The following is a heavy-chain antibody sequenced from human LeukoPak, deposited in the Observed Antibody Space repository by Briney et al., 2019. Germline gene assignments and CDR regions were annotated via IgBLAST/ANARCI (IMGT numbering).Heavy chain of an antibody. V-gene: IGHV3-23*01. CDR2: ISGSGGST. J-gene: IGHJ4*02. CDR3: AKGTRVALTMVVTPFDY. D-gene: IGHD4-23*01. CDR1: GFTFSSYA. Sequence: PGGSLRLSCAASGFTFSSYAMSWVRQAPGKGLEWVSAISGSGGSTYYADSVKGRFTNSRDNSKNTLYLQMNSLRAEDTAVYYCAKGTRVALTMVVTPFDYWGQGTLVTVSS.